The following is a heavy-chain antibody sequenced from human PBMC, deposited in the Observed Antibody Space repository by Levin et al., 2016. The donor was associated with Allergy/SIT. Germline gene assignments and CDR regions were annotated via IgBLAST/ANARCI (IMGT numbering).Heavy chain of an antibody. CDR1: GFTFSNAW. CDR3: TTDLFDCSGGSCYSMWYYFDY. J-gene: IGHJ4*02. D-gene: IGHD2-15*01. CDR2: IKSKTDGGTT. V-gene: IGHV3-15*01. Sequence: GGFLRLSCAASGFTFSNAWMSWVRQAPGKGLEWVGRIKSKTDGGTTDYAAPVKGRFTISRDDSKNTLYLQMNSLKTEDTAVYYCTTDLFDCSGGSCYSMWYYFDYWGQGTLVTVSS.